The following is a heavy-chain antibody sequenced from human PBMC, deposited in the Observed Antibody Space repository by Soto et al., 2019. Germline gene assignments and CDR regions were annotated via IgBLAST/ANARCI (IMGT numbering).Heavy chain of an antibody. CDR2: FNPSGGST. CDR1: GYTFNSYY. D-gene: IGHD5-18*01. J-gene: IGHJ2*01. CDR3: ARGGYDWYFDL. V-gene: IGHV1-46*02. Sequence: QVQLVQSGAEVKKPGASVKVSCKTSGYTFNSYYIHWVRQAPGRGLEWMGIFNPSGGSTKYAQKLQGRVTLTRDTSTSTVYMELSSLRSEDTAIYYCARGGYDWYFDLWGRGTLVTVSS.